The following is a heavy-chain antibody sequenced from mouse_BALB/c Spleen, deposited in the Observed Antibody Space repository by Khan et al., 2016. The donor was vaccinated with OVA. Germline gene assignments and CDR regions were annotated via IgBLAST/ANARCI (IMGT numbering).Heavy chain of an antibody. V-gene: IGHV1S137*01. CDR1: GYTFTDYT. CDR2: ISTYYGDA. CDR3: ARGGGGERFAY. Sequence: QVRLQQSGAELVRPGVSVKISCKGSGYTFTDYTMHWVKQSHAKSLEWIGVISTYYGDASYNQEFKGKATMTVDKSSNTAYMDLDRLTSEDWAIYFCARGGGGERFAYWGQGTLVTVSA. J-gene: IGHJ3*01.